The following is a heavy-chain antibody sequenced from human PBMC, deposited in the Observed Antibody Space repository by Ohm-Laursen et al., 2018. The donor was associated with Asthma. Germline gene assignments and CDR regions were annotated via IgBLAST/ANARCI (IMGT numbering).Heavy chain of an antibody. Sequence: SLRLSCAASGFTFSSYAMHWVRQAPGKGLECVSAISSNGGSTYYADSVKGRFTISRDNSNNTLYLQMSSLRAEDTAVYYCVKGDRITMILGQGYWGQGTLVTVSS. CDR1: GFTFSSYA. CDR2: ISSNGGST. D-gene: IGHD3-22*01. V-gene: IGHV3-64D*08. J-gene: IGHJ4*02. CDR3: VKGDRITMILGQGY.